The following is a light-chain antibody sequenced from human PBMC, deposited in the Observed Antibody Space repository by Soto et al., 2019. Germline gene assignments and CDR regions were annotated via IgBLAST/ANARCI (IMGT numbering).Light chain of an antibody. V-gene: IGLV4-60*02. Sequence: QSVLTQSSSASASRGSSVKLTCTLSSGHYSYIIAWHQQQPGKAPRYLMKVEYSGSYNKERGLPDRFSGSSSGADRYLTISNLQFEDEADYYRETWDNANVVFGGGTKLTVL. CDR1: SGHYSYI. J-gene: IGLJ2*01. CDR3: ETWDNANVV. CDR2: VEYSGSY.